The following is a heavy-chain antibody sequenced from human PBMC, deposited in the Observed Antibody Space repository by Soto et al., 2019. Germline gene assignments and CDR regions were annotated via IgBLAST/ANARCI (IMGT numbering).Heavy chain of an antibody. V-gene: IGHV3-23*01. CDR1: GFTFSSYA. J-gene: IGHJ4*02. D-gene: IGHD1-26*01. CDR3: AKAPDWGSYGYFDY. CDR2: INGGSGSA. Sequence: EVQLLESGGGLVQPGGSLRLSCAASGFTFSSYAMRWVRQAPGKGLEWVSAINGGSGSAYYADAVKGRFTISRDNSKNTLFLQMNRLRADDTALYYCAKAPDWGSYGYFDYWGQGTLVTVSS.